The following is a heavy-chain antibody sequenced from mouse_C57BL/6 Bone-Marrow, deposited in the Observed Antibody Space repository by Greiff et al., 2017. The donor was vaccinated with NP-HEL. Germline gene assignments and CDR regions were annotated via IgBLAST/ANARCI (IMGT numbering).Heavy chain of an antibody. CDR3: ARGRSGYGYFDV. J-gene: IGHJ1*03. CDR1: GYTFTSYW. Sequence: VQLQQSGTELVKPGASVKLSCKASGYTFTSYWMHWVKQRPGQGLEWIGNINPSNGGTNYNEKFKSKATLTVDKSSSTAYMQLSSLTSEDSAVYYGARGRSGYGYFDVWGTGTTVTVSS. D-gene: IGHD1-3*01. CDR2: INPSNGGT. V-gene: IGHV1-53*01.